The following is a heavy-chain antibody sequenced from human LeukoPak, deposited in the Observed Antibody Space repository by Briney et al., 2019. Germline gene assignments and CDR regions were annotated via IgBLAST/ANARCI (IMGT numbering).Heavy chain of an antibody. D-gene: IGHD1-26*01. Sequence: GGSLRLSCAASGFTFSSYGMHWVRQAPGKGLEWVAVISYDGSNKYYADSVKGRFTISRDNSKNTLYLQMNSLRAEDTAVYFCAKGAEGDYWGQGTLVTVSS. V-gene: IGHV3-30*18. CDR1: GFTFSSYG. J-gene: IGHJ4*02. CDR3: AKGAEGDY. CDR2: ISYDGSNK.